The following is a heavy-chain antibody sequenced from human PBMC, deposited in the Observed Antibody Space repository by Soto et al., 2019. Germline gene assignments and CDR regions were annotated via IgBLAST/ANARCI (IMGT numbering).Heavy chain of an antibody. J-gene: IGHJ4*02. D-gene: IGHD3-3*01. CDR2: INAGNGNT. CDR3: ARDRTIFGVVKPPYFDY. CDR1: GYTFTSYA. V-gene: IGHV1-3*01. Sequence: VASVKVSCKASGYTFTSYAMHWVRQAPGQRLEWMGWINAGNGNTKYSQKFQGRVTITRDTSASTAYMELSSLRSEDTAVYYCARDRTIFGVVKPPYFDYWGQGTLVTVSS.